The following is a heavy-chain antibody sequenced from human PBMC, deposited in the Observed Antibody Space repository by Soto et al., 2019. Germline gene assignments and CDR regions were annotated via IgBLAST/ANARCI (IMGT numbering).Heavy chain of an antibody. CDR3: LSLPGKIYGMAV. CDR1: GVSISTSNW. CDR2: IYHSGSS. J-gene: IGHJ6*02. V-gene: IGHV4-4*02. D-gene: IGHD3-10*01. Sequence: SETLSLTCAVSGVSISTSNWWSWVRQPPGKGLEWIGEIYHSGSSNYNPSLKSRVAISVDQSKNQFSLNLSSVTAADTAVYYCLSLPGKIYGMAVWGQGTTGTGSS.